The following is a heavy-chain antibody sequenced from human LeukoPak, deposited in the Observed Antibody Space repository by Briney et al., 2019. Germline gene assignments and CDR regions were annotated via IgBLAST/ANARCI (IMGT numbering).Heavy chain of an antibody. CDR1: GFTFSDAW. J-gene: IGHJ4*02. D-gene: IGHD1-26*01. V-gene: IGHV3-15*01. CDR3: TTDGSTTLSNTFDY. Sequence: GGSLRLSCAASGFTFSDAWMNWVRLAPGKGLEWVGRIKSRNRGETVDYAAPVKGRFTISRDDSKTTVYLQMNSLKTEDTAIYYCTTDGSTTLSNTFDYWGQGTLVTVPS. CDR2: IKSRNRGETV.